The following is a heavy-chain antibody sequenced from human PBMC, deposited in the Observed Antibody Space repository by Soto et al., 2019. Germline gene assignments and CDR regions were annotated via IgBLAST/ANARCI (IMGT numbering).Heavy chain of an antibody. CDR1: GFTFSSYA. CDR3: AKDYDFWSGYYTGPDAFDI. D-gene: IGHD3-3*01. CDR2: ISGSGGST. V-gene: IGHV3-23*01. J-gene: IGHJ3*02. Sequence: EVQLLESGGGLVQPGGSLRLSCAASGFTFSSYAMSWVRQAPGKGLEWVSAISGSGGSTYYADSVKGRFTISRDNSKNTLYLQMNSLRAEDTAVYYCAKDYDFWSGYYTGPDAFDIWGQGTMVTVSS.